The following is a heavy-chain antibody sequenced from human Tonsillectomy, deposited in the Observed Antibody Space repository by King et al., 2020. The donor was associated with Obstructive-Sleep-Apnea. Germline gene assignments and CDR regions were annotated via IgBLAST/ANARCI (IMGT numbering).Heavy chain of an antibody. D-gene: IGHD3-10*01. V-gene: IGHV1-2*02. CDR2: INPNSGGT. CDR1: GYTFTGYY. Sequence: QLVQSGAEVKKPGASVKVSCKASGYTFTGYYMHWVRQAPGQGLEWMGWINPNSGGTNYAQKFQGRVTMTRDTSISTAYMELGRLISDDTAVYYCARVLWFGELPYFDYWGQGTLVTVSS. CDR3: ARVLWFGELPYFDY. J-gene: IGHJ4*02.